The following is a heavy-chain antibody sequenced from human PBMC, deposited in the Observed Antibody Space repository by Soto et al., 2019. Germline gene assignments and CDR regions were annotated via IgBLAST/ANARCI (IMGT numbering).Heavy chain of an antibody. CDR2: IYYSGST. D-gene: IGHD2-2*03. Sequence: QVQLQESGPGLVKPSQTLSLTCTVSGGSISSGGYYWSWIRQHPGKGPEWIGYIYYSGSTYYNPSLKSRVTISVDTSKNQFSLRLSSVTAADTAVYYCARTGERWILGYYFDYWGQGTLVTVSS. CDR3: ARTGERWILGYYFDY. J-gene: IGHJ4*02. V-gene: IGHV4-31*03. CDR1: GGSISSGGYY.